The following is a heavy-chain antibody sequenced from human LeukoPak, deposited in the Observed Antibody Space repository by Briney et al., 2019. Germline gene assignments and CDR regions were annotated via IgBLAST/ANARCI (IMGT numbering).Heavy chain of an antibody. CDR2: INHSGST. D-gene: IGHD6-13*01. J-gene: IGHJ5*02. CDR3: AREEDSSSWTGVNWFDP. CDR1: GGSFSGYY. V-gene: IGHV4-34*01. Sequence: PSETLSLTCAVYGGSFSGYYWSWIRQPPGKGLEWIGEINHSGSTNYNPSLKSRVTISVVRSKNQFSLKLSSVTAADTAVYYCAREEDSSSWTGVNWFDPWGQGTLVTVSS.